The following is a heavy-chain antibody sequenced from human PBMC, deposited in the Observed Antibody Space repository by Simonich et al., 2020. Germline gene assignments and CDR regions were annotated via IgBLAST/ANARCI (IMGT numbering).Heavy chain of an antibody. Sequence: QVQLVESGGGVVQPGRSLRLSCAASGFTFSSYAMHWVRQAPGKGLEGGAVISYDGSNKYYADSVKGRFTISRDNSKNTLYLQMNSLRAEDTAVYYCARAGGYSYGYYYYMDVWGKGTTVTVSS. CDR3: ARAGGYSYGYYYYMDV. V-gene: IGHV3-30*07. D-gene: IGHD5-18*01. J-gene: IGHJ6*03. CDR2: ISYDGSNK. CDR1: GFTFSSYA.